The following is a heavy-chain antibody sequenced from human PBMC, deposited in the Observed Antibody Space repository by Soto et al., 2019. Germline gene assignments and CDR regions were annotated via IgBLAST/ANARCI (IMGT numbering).Heavy chain of an antibody. D-gene: IGHD3-10*01. Sequence: PGGSLRLSCAASGFTFNTYWMTWVRQAPGKGLEWVANIIKNGSEKSYVDSVKVRFTISRDNAKTSQKLEMKRLRVEDTAVYYCARDWGVLGYWGQGTLVTVSS. CDR2: IIKNGSEK. CDR1: GFTFNTYW. J-gene: IGHJ4*02. V-gene: IGHV3-7*01. CDR3: ARDWGVLGY.